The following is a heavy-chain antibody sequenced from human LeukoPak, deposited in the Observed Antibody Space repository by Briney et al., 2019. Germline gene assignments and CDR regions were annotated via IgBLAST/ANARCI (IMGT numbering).Heavy chain of an antibody. D-gene: IGHD3-10*01. J-gene: IGHJ4*02. CDR2: ISGSGGST. V-gene: IGHV3-23*01. Sequence: GGSLRLSCAASGFTFSSYAMSWVRQAPGKGLEWVSAISGSGGSTYYADSVKGRFTISRDNSKTTLYLQMNSLRAEDTAVYYCAKDAPTVRGYYGSGSYYWPYFDYWGQGTMVTVSS. CDR1: GFTFSSYA. CDR3: AKDAPTVRGYYGSGSYYWPYFDY.